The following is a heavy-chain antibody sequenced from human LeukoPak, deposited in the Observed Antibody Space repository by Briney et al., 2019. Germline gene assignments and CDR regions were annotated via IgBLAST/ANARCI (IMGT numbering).Heavy chain of an antibody. V-gene: IGHV3-11*05. CDR3: ARDRYDILTGYYDVWYFDY. CDR2: ISSSSSYT. CDR1: GFTFSDYY. Sequence: PGRSLRLSCAASGFTFSDYYMSWIRQAPGKGLEWVSYISSSSSYTNYADSVKGRFTISRDNAKNSLYLQMNSLRAEDTAVYYCARDRYDILTGYYDVWYFDYWGQGTLVTVSS. D-gene: IGHD3-9*01. J-gene: IGHJ4*02.